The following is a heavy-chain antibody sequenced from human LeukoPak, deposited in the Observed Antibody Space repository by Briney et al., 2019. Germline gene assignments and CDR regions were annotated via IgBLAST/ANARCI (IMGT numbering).Heavy chain of an antibody. V-gene: IGHV3-9*01. J-gene: IGHJ4*02. CDR1: GFTFDDYA. Sequence: GGSLRLSCAASGFTFDDYAMHWVRQAPGKGLEWVSGISWNSGSIGYADSVKGRFTISRDNAKNSLYLQMNSLRAEDTALYHCAKSQSQWLPPFDYWGQGTLVTVSS. D-gene: IGHD6-19*01. CDR2: ISWNSGSI. CDR3: AKSQSQWLPPFDY.